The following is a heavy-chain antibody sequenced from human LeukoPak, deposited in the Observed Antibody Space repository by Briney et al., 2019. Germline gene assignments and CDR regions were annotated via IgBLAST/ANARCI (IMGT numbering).Heavy chain of an antibody. CDR2: INHSGST. CDR1: GGSFSGYY. V-gene: IGHV4-34*01. J-gene: IGHJ6*03. CDR3: ARGQDSSPHYYYYMDV. D-gene: IGHD6-19*01. Sequence: SETLSLTCAVYGGSFSGYYWSWIRQPTGKGLEWIGEINHSGSTNYNPSLKSRVTISVDTSKDQFSLKLSSVTAADTAVYYCARGQDSSPHYYYYMDVWGKGTTVTVSS.